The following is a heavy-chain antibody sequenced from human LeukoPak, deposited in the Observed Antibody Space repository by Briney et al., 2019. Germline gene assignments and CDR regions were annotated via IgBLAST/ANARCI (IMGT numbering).Heavy chain of an antibody. Sequence: SETLSLTCSVSGDSISRDYWSWIRQRPGRGLEWIGNIYFSGTTNYNPSLKSRVTISVDTSKTQFSLKLTSVTAADTAVYYCARGDYRHFDIWGQGTMVTVSS. CDR2: IYFSGTT. J-gene: IGHJ3*02. CDR3: ARGDYRHFDI. D-gene: IGHD4-11*01. CDR1: GDSISRDY. V-gene: IGHV4-59*01.